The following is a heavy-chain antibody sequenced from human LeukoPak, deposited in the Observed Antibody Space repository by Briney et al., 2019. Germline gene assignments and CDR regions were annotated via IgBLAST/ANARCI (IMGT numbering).Heavy chain of an antibody. Sequence: SVKVSCKASGGTFSSYAISGVRQAPAQGLEWMGRIIPIFGTANYAQKFQGRVTITTDESTSTAYMELSSLRSEDTAVYYCARSAMVQWYYYYMDVWGKGTPVTVSS. D-gene: IGHD5-18*01. J-gene: IGHJ6*03. CDR3: ARSAMVQWYYYYMDV. V-gene: IGHV1-69*05. CDR2: IIPIFGTA. CDR1: GGTFSSYA.